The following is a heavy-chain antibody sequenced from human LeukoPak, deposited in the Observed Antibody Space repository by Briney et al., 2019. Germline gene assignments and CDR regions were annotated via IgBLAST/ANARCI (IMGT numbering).Heavy chain of an antibody. D-gene: IGHD2-15*01. J-gene: IGHJ4*02. Sequence: GGSLRLSCAASGFTFSSYAMHWVRQAPGKGLEWVAVISYDGSNKYYADSVKGRFTISRDNSKNTLYLQMNSLRAEDTAVYYCAKGRLFNGYFDYWGQGTLVTVSS. CDR3: AKGRLFNGYFDY. CDR1: GFTFSSYA. CDR2: ISYDGSNK. V-gene: IGHV3-30-3*01.